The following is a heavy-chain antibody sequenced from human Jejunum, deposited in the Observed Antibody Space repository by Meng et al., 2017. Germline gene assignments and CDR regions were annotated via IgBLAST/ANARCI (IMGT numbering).Heavy chain of an antibody. J-gene: IGHJ4*02. V-gene: IGHV6-1*01. CDR3: ARKAVAVGTFDY. Sequence: QVPLQQSRPGLAKPSQTLSLTCAISGDSVSSNRAAWNWIRQSPSRGLEWLGRTYYRSKWSSDYAVSVRSRITINADTSKNQFSLQLNSVTPEDTAVYYCARKAVAVGTFDYWGQGTLVTVSS. CDR1: GDSVSSNRAA. CDR2: TYYRSKWSS. D-gene: IGHD6-19*01.